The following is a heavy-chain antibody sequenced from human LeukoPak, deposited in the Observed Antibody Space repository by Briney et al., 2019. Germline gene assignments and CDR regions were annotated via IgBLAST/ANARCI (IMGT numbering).Heavy chain of an antibody. D-gene: IGHD5-24*01. CDR1: GGSISSYY. V-gene: IGHV4-59*01. Sequence: SETLTLTCTVSGGSISSYYWSWIRQPPGKGLEWIGYIYYSGSTNYNPSLKSRVTTSVDTSKNQFSLKLSSVTAADTAVYYCARGEVATITPYFDYWGQGTLVTVSS. CDR2: IYYSGST. CDR3: ARGEVATITPYFDY. J-gene: IGHJ4*02.